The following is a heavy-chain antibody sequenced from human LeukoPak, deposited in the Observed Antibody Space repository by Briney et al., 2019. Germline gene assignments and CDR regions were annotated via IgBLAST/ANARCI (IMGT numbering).Heavy chain of an antibody. V-gene: IGHV3-21*01. J-gene: IGHJ4*02. CDR2: IDYDSYHI. Sequence: GGSLRLSCAASGFTFSNSAMNWVRQAPGKGVEWVSSIDYDSYHIYYAASVRGRFTISRDNARNSVYLQMNSLRVEDTAVYYCARDPLRYLRVGHYDYWGQGTLVAVSS. D-gene: IGHD3-9*01. CDR1: GFTFSNSA. CDR3: ARDPLRYLRVGHYDY.